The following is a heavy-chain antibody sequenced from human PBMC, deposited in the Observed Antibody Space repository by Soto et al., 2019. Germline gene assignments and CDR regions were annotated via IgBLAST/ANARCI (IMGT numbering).Heavy chain of an antibody. V-gene: IGHV1-69*01. CDR1: GGTFSSYA. CDR2: IIPIFGTA. Sequence: QVQLVQSGAEVKKPGSSVKVSCKASGGTFSSYAISWVRQAPGQGLEWMGGIIPIFGTANYAQKFQGRVTITADESTSTAYMELSSLRSEDTAVYYCARGGITMVRGVILSFFDYWGQGTLVTVSS. J-gene: IGHJ4*02. CDR3: ARGGITMVRGVILSFFDY. D-gene: IGHD3-10*01.